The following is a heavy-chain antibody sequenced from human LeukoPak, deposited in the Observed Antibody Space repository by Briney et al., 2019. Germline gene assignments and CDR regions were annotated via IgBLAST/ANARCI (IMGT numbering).Heavy chain of an antibody. CDR1: GFPFSEYS. J-gene: IGHJ4*02. CDR3: ARDHNYAYDN. D-gene: IGHD1-1*01. Sequence: GGSLRLSCAASGFPFSEYSMNWVRQAPGKGLEWISYIRISSGNTKYADSVKGRFTVSGDKARNSLYLQINSLRVEDTAVYYCARDHNYAYDNWGQGTLVAVSS. V-gene: IGHV3-11*06. CDR2: IRISSGNT.